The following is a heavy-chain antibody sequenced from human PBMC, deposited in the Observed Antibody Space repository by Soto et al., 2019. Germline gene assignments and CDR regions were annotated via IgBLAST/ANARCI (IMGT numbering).Heavy chain of an antibody. CDR2: INAGNGNT. Sequence: QVQLVQSGAEVKKPGASVKVSCKASGYTFTSYAMHWVRQAPGQRLEWMGWINAGNGNTKYSQKFQGRVTTTRDTSARPAYMELSSLRSEDTAVYYCARDLGGWTDYWGQGTLVTVSS. CDR1: GYTFTSYA. J-gene: IGHJ4*02. D-gene: IGHD6-19*01. CDR3: ARDLGGWTDY. V-gene: IGHV1-3*01.